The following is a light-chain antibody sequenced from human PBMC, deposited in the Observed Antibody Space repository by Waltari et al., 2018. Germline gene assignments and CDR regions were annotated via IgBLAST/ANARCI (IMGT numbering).Light chain of an antibody. V-gene: IGLV1-44*01. CDR1: SSNIGTNP. CDR3: AVWDDSLNGWV. Sequence: QSVLAQPPPASGTPGQRVTIPCSGSSSNIGTNPVSWYQHHPGTAPKLLIYINKQRPSGVPDRISGSKSGTSASLAISGLQSDDETGYYCAVWDDSLNGWVFGGGTKLTVL. J-gene: IGLJ3*02. CDR2: INK.